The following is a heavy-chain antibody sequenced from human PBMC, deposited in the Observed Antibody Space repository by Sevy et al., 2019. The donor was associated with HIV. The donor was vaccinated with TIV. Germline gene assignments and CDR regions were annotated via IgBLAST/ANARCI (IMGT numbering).Heavy chain of an antibody. CDR1: GFTFSSYA. CDR2: ISGSGGST. Sequence: GGSLRLSCAASGFTFSSYAMSWVRQAPGKGLEWVSAISGSGGSTYYADSVKGRFTISRDNSKNTLYLQMNSLRAEDTAVYYCAKSSRAATVVTPIHYWGQGTLVTVSS. CDR3: AKSSRAATVVTPIHY. D-gene: IGHD6-25*01. J-gene: IGHJ4*02. V-gene: IGHV3-23*01.